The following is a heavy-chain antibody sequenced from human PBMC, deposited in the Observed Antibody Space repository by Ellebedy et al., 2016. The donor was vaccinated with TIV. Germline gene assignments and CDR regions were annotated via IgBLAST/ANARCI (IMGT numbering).Heavy chain of an antibody. Sequence: PGGSLRLSCAASGFTFSSHDMHWVRQATGKGLEWVSAIGTAGDTYYAGSVKGRFTISRENAKNSLYLQMNSLRAEDTAVYYCARCSTSWRRGSRMVFDPWGQGTLVTVSS. J-gene: IGHJ5*02. D-gene: IGHD2-2*01. CDR1: GFTFSSHD. V-gene: IGHV3-13*01. CDR2: IGTAGDT. CDR3: ARCSTSWRRGSRMVFDP.